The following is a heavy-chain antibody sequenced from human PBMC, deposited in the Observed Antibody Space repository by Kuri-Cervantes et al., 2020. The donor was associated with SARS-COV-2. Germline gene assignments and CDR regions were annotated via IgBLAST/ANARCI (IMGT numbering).Heavy chain of an antibody. J-gene: IGHJ5*02. D-gene: IGHD4/OR15-4a*01. CDR2: IYYSGST. V-gene: IGHV4-39*01. CDR1: GGSISSSSYY. Sequence: SETLSLTCTVSGGSISSSSYYWGWIRQPPGKGLEWIGSIYYSGSTYYNPSLKSRVTISVDTSKNQFSLKLSSVTAADTAAYYCARRVDYKYWFDPWGQGTLVTVSS. CDR3: ARRVDYKYWFDP.